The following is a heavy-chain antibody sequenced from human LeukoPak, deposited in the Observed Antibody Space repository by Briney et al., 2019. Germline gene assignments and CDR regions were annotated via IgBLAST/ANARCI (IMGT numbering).Heavy chain of an antibody. CDR2: VYYSGST. Sequence: PSETLSLTCTVSGGSISSGYWSWIRQPPGRGLEWIGYVYYSGSTKYNPSLKSRVTLSVDTSKNQFSLKLSSVTAADTAVYYCARLGWDGYSRYCDYWGQGTLVTVSS. J-gene: IGHJ4*02. CDR3: ARLGWDGYSRYCDY. CDR1: GGSISSGY. V-gene: IGHV4-59*01. D-gene: IGHD5-24*01.